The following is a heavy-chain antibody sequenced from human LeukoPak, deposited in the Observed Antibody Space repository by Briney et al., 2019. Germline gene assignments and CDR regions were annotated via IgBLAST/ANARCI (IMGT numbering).Heavy chain of an antibody. J-gene: IGHJ5*02. D-gene: IGHD3-10*01. V-gene: IGHV1-69*05. CDR3: ARDLSQRSYGSGSNWFDP. Sequence: SVKVSCKASGGTFSSYAISWVRRALGQGLEWMGRIIPIFGTANYAQKFQGRVTITTDESTSTAYMELSSLRSEDTAVYYCARDLSQRSYGSGSNWFDPWGQGTLVTVSS. CDR1: GGTFSSYA. CDR2: IIPIFGTA.